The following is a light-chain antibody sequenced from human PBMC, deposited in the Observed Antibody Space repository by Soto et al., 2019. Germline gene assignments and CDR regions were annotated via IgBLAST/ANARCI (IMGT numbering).Light chain of an antibody. CDR2: AAS. Sequence: ILMTQSPSSLSAFVGDRVTITCRASQDIGNFLAWYQQKPGKVPKLLIYAASTLQSGVPSRFSGSGSGTDFTLTISSLQPEDVATYYCQKCKVAPVTCGGGPKV. CDR1: QDIGNF. J-gene: IGKJ4*01. CDR3: QKCKVAPVT. V-gene: IGKV1-27*01.